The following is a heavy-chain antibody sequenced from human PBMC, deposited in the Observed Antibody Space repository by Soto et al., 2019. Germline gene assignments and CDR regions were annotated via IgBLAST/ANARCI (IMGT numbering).Heavy chain of an antibody. CDR3: ARREGDCRGGSCPFYHD. V-gene: IGHV4-4*02. CDR2: IYHSGST. CDR1: GGSISSNNW. J-gene: IGHJ4*02. Sequence: QVQLQESGPGLVKPSETLSLTCAVSGGSISSNNWWSWVRQTPGKGREWIGEIYHSGSTNYNPSLTRRVTIALVKSKNQFYLSLPSMTAADTAVYYCARREGDCRGGSCPFYHDWGQGTLVTASS. D-gene: IGHD2-15*01.